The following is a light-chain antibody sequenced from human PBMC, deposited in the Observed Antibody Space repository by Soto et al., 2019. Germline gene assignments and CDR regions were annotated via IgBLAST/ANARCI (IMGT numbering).Light chain of an antibody. Sequence: DIQMTQSPSSLSASVGDRVTITCRASQSISRYLNWYQQRPGKAPKLLIYAASSLQSWIPSRFSGSTSGTDFTITINSPQPEDFATSYCQQGYITPYTFGQGTNLDIK. CDR3: QQGYITPYT. CDR2: AAS. V-gene: IGKV1-39*01. J-gene: IGKJ2*01. CDR1: QSISRY.